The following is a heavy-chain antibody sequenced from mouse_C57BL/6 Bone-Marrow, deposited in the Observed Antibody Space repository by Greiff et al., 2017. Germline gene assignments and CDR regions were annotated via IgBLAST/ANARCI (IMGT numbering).Heavy chain of an antibody. CDR3: ASIAY. CDR2: LSGGGGNT. J-gene: IGHJ3*01. V-gene: IGHV5-9*01. CDR1: GFTFSSYT. Sequence: EVMLVESGGGLVKPGGSLKLSCAASGFTFSSYTMSWVRQTPEKRLEWVATLSGGGGNTYYPDSVKGRFTIYRDNAKNTLYLQMSSLRSEDTALYYCASIAYWGQGTLVTVSA.